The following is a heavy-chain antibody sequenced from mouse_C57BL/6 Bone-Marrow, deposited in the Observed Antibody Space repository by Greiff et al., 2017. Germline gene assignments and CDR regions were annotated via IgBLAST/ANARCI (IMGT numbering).Heavy chain of an antibody. J-gene: IGHJ2*01. CDR1: GFTFSSYA. CDR2: ISDGGSYT. V-gene: IGHV5-4*01. D-gene: IGHD2-5*01. Sequence: EVQGVESGGGLVKPGGSLKLSCAASGFTFSSYAMSWVRQTPEKRLEWVATISDGGSYTYYPDNVKGRFTISRDNAKNNLYLQMSHLKSEDTAIYYCARDDIVSHFDYGGQGTTLTVSS. CDR3: ARDDIVSHFDY.